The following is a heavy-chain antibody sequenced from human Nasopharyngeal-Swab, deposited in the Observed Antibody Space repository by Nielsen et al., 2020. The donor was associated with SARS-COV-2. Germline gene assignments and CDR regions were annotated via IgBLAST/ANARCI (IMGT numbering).Heavy chain of an antibody. V-gene: IGHV3-74*01. D-gene: IGHD1/OR15-1a*01. CDR3: AKSIWNNDLGGYYFDY. CDR2: IDTVARIT. J-gene: IGHJ4*02. Sequence: GGSLRLSCAASGFSFSSYWMHWVRRAPGKGLVWVSRIDTVARITDYADSVKGRFTIFRDNARNTLYLQMKSLRAEDTAIYNCAKSIWNNDLGGYYFDYWGQGTLVTVSS. CDR1: GFSFSSYW.